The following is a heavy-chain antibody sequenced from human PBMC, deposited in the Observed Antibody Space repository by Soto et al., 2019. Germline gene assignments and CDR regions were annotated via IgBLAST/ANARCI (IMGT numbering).Heavy chain of an antibody. CDR1: GFSLSTSGVG. CDR3: AQYRRGSGSYYQYYFDY. V-gene: IGHV2-5*02. Sequence: SGPTLVNPTQTLTLTCTFSGFSLSTSGVGVGWIRQPPGKALEWLALIYWDDDKRYSPSLKSRLTITKDTSKNQVVLTMTNMDPVDTATYYCAQYRRGSGSYYQYYFDYWGQGTLVTVSS. CDR2: IYWDDDK. J-gene: IGHJ4*02. D-gene: IGHD3-10*01.